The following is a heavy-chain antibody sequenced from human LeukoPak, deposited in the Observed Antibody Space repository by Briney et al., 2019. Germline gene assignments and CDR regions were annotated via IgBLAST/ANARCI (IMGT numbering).Heavy chain of an antibody. Sequence: VASVKVSCKASGGTFSSYAISWVRQAPGQGLEWMGGITPIFGTANYAQKFQGRVTITADESTSTAYMELNSLRAEDTAVYYCVRDWGYESSGYWQKYFDSWGQGTLVTVSP. J-gene: IGHJ4*02. V-gene: IGHV1-69*13. CDR1: GGTFSSYA. D-gene: IGHD3-22*01. CDR2: ITPIFGTA. CDR3: VRDWGYESSGYWQKYFDS.